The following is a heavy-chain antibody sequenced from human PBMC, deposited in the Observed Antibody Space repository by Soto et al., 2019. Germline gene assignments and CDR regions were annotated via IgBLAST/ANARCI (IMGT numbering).Heavy chain of an antibody. CDR3: ARGKCYGGSCYFLYYYYGMDV. D-gene: IGHD2-15*01. V-gene: IGHV4-38-2*01. CDR2: FYHSGST. CDR1: DYSISSWNN. J-gene: IGHJ6*02. Sequence: SETLSLTCAVSDYSISSWNNWGWIRQPPGKVLEWIGSFYHSGSTSYNPSLKSRVTISVDTSKNQFSLTLSSVAAADTAVYYFARGKCYGGSCYFLYYYYGMDVWGQGTTVTVSS.